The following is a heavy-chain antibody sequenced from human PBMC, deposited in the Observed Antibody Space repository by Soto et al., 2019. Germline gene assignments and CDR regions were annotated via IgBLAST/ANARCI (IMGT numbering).Heavy chain of an antibody. CDR3: VKDEAALLTYFFDY. CDR2: IWYDGSAQ. J-gene: IGHJ4*02. Sequence: QVQLVESGGGVVQPGRSLRLSCAASGFTFSNYGIHWVRQAPGKGLEWVAIIWYDGSAQYYAESVEGRFTVSRDNSKNTLWLQMTSLRPEDTAVYYCVKDEAALLTYFFDYWGQGALVTVSS. CDR1: GFTFSNYG. D-gene: IGHD6-6*01. V-gene: IGHV3-30*18.